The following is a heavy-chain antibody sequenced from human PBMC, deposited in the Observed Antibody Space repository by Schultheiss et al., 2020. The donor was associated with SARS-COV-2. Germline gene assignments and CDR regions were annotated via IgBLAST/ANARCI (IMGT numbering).Heavy chain of an antibody. CDR1: GGSISSGGYY. D-gene: IGHD3-9*01. CDR3: ARADDTYYDILTGYYKARGAFDI. Sequence: SETLSLTCTVSGGSISSGGYYWSWIRQHPGKGLEWIGYIYYSGSTYYNPSLKSRVTISVDTSKNQFSLKLSSVTAADTAVYYCARADDTYYDILTGYYKARGAFDIWGQGTMVTVSS. J-gene: IGHJ3*02. V-gene: IGHV4-31*03. CDR2: IYYSGST.